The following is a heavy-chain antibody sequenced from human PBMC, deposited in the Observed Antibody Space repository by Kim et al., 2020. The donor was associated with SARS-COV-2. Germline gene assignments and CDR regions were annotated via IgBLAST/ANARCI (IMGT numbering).Heavy chain of an antibody. CDR3: ARGAGSYNDAFDI. J-gene: IGHJ3*02. D-gene: IGHD3-10*01. V-gene: IGHV4-34*01. Sequence: PSPKVQVTISIDTSKNHFSLKLSSVTAADTAVYYCARGAGSYNDAFDIWGQGTMVTVSS.